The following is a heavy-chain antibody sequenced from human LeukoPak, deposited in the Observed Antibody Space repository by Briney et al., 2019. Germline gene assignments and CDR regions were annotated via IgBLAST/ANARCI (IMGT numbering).Heavy chain of an antibody. CDR2: IIGSGGSS. J-gene: IGHJ4*02. Sequence: PGGSLRLSCEASGFAFSSYPMIWVRQAPGKVLEWVSGIIGSGGSSHYADSVKGRFTISRDNSKSTLFLEMNSLRAEDTAVYYCAKGSLHFLDGWGQGTLVTVSS. V-gene: IGHV3-23*01. CDR3: AKGSLHFLDG. CDR1: GFAFSSYP. D-gene: IGHD3-3*02.